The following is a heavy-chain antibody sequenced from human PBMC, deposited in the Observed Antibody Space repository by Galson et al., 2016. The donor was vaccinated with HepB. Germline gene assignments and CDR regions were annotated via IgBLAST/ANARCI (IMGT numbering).Heavy chain of an antibody. Sequence: ETLSLTCAVSSGSISSSTYYWGWIRQPPGKGLEWIGSIFYSGITYYNPSLTSRVTISLDTSKNQFSLKLSSVTAADTAVYYCARCSRSSAYYYYGMDVWGQGTTVIVSS. CDR2: IFYSGIT. CDR3: ARCSRSSAYYYYGMDV. CDR1: SGSISSSTYY. V-gene: IGHV4-39*07. J-gene: IGHJ6*02. D-gene: IGHD6-6*01.